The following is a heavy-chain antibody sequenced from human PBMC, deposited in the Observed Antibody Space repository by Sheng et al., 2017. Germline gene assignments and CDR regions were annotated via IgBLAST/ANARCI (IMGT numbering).Heavy chain of an antibody. J-gene: IGHJ4*02. CDR1: GVTFSSFE. V-gene: IGHV3-48*03. D-gene: IGHD6-19*01. Sequence: EVQLVQSGGGLGRALEGPLRLSCAVSGVTFSSFEMNWARQAPGKGLEWVSHITASGTIKYYADSVKGRFTISRDNAKDSLYLQMNNLRVEDTAVYYCATHYTGWYLAWGQGTLVTVSS. CDR2: ITASGTIK. CDR3: ATHYTGWYLA.